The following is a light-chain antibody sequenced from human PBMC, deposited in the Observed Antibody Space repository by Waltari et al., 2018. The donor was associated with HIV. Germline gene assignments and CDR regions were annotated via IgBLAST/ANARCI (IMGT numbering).Light chain of an antibody. CDR3: QQYYRSPPMYT. Sequence: DIVMTQSPDSLAVSLGERATINCKSSQSVLYSSNNKNYLAWYQQKPGQPPKLRIYWAATRESGVPERFRGSGSGTDFTLTISSLQAEDVAVYYCQQYYRSPPMYTFGQGTKLEIK. V-gene: IGKV4-1*01. J-gene: IGKJ2*01. CDR2: WAA. CDR1: QSVLYSSNNKNY.